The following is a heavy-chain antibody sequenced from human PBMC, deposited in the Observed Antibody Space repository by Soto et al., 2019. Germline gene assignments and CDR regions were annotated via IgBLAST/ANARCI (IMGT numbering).Heavy chain of an antibody. V-gene: IGHV3-30-3*01. J-gene: IGHJ4*02. Sequence: PGGSLRLSCAVSGFTFSSYAMHWVRQAPDRGLEWVAVISYDGSNKYYADSVNGLFTISRDNSNNTLYLQTNSLRAEDTAVYYSASRIVASFDSWGQGTLVTVSS. CDR1: GFTFSSYA. D-gene: IGHD2-15*01. CDR2: ISYDGSNK. CDR3: ASRIVASFDS.